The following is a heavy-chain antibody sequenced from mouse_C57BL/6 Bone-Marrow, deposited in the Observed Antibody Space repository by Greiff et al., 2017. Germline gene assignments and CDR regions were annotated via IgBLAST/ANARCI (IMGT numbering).Heavy chain of an antibody. CDR3: ARYYDIGYFDV. J-gene: IGHJ1*03. CDR2: IDPSDSYN. CDR1: GYTFTSYW. Sequence: VQLQQPGAELVRPGTSVKLSCKASGYTFTSYWMHWVKQRPGQGLEWIGVIDPSDSYNNSNQKFKGKATLTVDTSSSTAYMQLSSLTSEDSAVYYCARYYDIGYFDVWGTGTTVTVSS. V-gene: IGHV1-59*01. D-gene: IGHD2-4*01.